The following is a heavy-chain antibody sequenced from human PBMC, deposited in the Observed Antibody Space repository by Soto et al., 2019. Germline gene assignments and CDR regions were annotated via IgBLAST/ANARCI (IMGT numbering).Heavy chain of an antibody. Sequence: SETLSLTCTVSGGSISSGGYYWSWIRQHPGKGLEWIGYIYYSGSTYYNPSLKSRVTISVDTSKNQFSLKLSSVTAADTAVYYCARVGGLGVLRYFDWPGFDYWGQGTLVTVSS. CDR1: GGSISSGGYY. J-gene: IGHJ4*02. D-gene: IGHD3-9*01. CDR3: ARVGGLGVLRYFDWPGFDY. CDR2: IYYSGST. V-gene: IGHV4-31*03.